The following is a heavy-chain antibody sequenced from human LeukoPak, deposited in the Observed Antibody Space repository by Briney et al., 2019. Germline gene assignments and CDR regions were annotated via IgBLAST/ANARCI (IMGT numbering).Heavy chain of an antibody. CDR3: AKGFRGDHNLYYYYGMDV. J-gene: IGHJ6*02. D-gene: IGHD4-17*01. V-gene: IGHV1-24*01. CDR1: GYTFTSYY. Sequence: ASVKVSCKASGYTFTSYYMHWVRQAPGQGLEWMGGFDPEDGETIYAQKFQGRVTMTEDTSTDTAYMELSSLRSEDTAVYYCAKGFRGDHNLYYYYGMDVWGQGTTVTVSS. CDR2: FDPEDGET.